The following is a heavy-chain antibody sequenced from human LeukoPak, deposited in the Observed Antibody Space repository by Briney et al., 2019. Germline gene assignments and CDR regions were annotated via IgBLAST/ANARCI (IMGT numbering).Heavy chain of an antibody. D-gene: IGHD3-3*01. CDR3: ARLEDDSSMDV. V-gene: IGHV3-30-3*01. Sequence: HPGGSPRLSCAASGFTFSSYAMHWVRQAAGKGLEWVAVISYDGSNKYYADSVKGRFTISRDNSKNTLYLQMNSLRAEDTAVYYCARLEDDSSMDVWGQGTTVTVSS. CDR1: GFTFSSYA. CDR2: ISYDGSNK. J-gene: IGHJ6*02.